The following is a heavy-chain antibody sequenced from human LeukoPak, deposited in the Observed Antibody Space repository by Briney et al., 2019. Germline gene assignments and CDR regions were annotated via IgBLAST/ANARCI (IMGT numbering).Heavy chain of an antibody. D-gene: IGHD2-2*02. Sequence: TGGSLRLSCAAFGFTFSSYAMSWVRQAPGKGLEWVSAISGSGGSTYYADSVKGRFTISRDNSKNTLYLQMNSLRAEDTAVYYCAKVFGYCSSTSCYIQLYYFDYWGQGTLVTVSS. CDR2: ISGSGGST. V-gene: IGHV3-23*01. CDR1: GFTFSSYA. J-gene: IGHJ4*02. CDR3: AKVFGYCSSTSCYIQLYYFDY.